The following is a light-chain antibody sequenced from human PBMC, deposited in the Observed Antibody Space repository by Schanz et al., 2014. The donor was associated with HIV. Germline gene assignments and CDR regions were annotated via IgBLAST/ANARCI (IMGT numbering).Light chain of an antibody. CDR1: SSDVGSYNL. CDR3: SSYTSSSTYV. Sequence: QSVLTQPASVSGSPGQSITISCTGTSSDVGSYNLLSWYQQHPGKAPKLLIYDVSNRPSGVSNRFSGSKSGNTASLTISGLQPEDEADYYCSSYTSSSTYVFGTGTKLTVL. CDR2: DVS. V-gene: IGLV2-14*02. J-gene: IGLJ1*01.